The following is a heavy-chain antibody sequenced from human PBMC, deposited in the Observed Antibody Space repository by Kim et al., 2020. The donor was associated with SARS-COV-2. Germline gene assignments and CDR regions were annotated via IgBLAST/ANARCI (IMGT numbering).Heavy chain of an antibody. CDR3: ARRRGWNTGSSFDY. CDR2: TYLGDSDI. V-gene: IGHV5-51*01. D-gene: IGHD1-1*01. Sequence: GESLKISCRSSGYSFSSYWIGWVRQMSGNGMEWLGITYLGDSDIRYSPSFQGQVTISADKSISTAYLQWSSLKASDTAMYYCARRRGWNTGSSFDYWGQGTLVTVSS. J-gene: IGHJ4*02. CDR1: GYSFSSYW.